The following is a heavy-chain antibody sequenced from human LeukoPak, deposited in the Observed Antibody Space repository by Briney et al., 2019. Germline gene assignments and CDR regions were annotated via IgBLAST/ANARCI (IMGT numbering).Heavy chain of an antibody. V-gene: IGHV4-59*08. CDR3: ARRRGWKQQLVYFDY. Sequence: SETLSLTCTVSGGSITSYYWSWIRQPPGKGLEWIGYLFHSGTRSYNPSLKSRVTISADTTKNQIFLTLNSTTAADTAVYYCARRRGWKQQLVYFDYWGQGTPATASS. J-gene: IGHJ4*02. CDR1: GGSITSYY. CDR2: LFHSGTR. D-gene: IGHD6-13*01.